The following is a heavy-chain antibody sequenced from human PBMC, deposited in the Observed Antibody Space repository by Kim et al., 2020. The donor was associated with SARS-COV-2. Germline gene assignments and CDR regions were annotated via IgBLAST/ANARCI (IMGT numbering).Heavy chain of an antibody. D-gene: IGHD6-19*01. CDR1: GGSISSGSYY. CDR3: ARDQVAVKSYYYYGMDV. J-gene: IGHJ6*02. V-gene: IGHV4-61*02. Sequence: SETLSLTCTVSGGSISSGSYYWSWIRQPAGKGLEWIGRIYTSGSTNYNPSLKSRVTISVDTSKNQFSLKLSSVTAADTAVYYCARDQVAVKSYYYYGMDVWGQGTTVTVSS. CDR2: IYTSGST.